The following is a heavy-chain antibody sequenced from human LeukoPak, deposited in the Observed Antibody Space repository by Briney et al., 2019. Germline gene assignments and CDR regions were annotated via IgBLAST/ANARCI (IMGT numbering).Heavy chain of an antibody. J-gene: IGHJ4*02. CDR3: ARIPLGYSGAYYFDS. V-gene: IGHV4-4*09. CDR2: VYISGST. D-gene: IGHD5-12*01. Sequence: SETLSLTCSVSGGFISNYYWSWIRQPPGKGLEWIGYVYISGSTNYNPSLRSRVTIALDTSKRQFSLKLSSVTAADTALYYCARIPLGYSGAYYFDSWGQGTLVTVS. CDR1: GGFISNYY.